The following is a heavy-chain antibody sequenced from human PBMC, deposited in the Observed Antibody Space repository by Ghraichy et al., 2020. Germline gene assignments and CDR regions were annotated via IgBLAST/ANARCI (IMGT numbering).Heavy chain of an antibody. CDR2: ISGSGGST. CDR1: GFTFSSYA. D-gene: IGHD5-18*01. Sequence: GGSLRLSCAASGFTFSSYAMSWVRQAPGKGLEWVSAISGSGGSTYYADSVKGRFTISRDNSKNTLYLQMNSLRAEDTAVYYCAKVDTAMARGGADYYYYYGMDVWGQGTTVTVSS. CDR3: AKVDTAMARGGADYYYYYGMDV. J-gene: IGHJ6*02. V-gene: IGHV3-23*01.